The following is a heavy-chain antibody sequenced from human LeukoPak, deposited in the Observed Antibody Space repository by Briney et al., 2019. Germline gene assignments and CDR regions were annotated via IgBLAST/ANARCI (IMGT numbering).Heavy chain of an antibody. Sequence: PGWSLRLSCAASGFTFSSYEMNWVRQAPGKGLEWVSYISSSGSTIYYADSVKGRFTISRDNAKNSLYLQMNSLRAEDTAVYYCARGLTYYYDSSGPADAFDIWGQGTMVTVSS. CDR2: ISSSGSTI. V-gene: IGHV3-48*03. J-gene: IGHJ3*02. CDR1: GFTFSSYE. CDR3: ARGLTYYYDSSGPADAFDI. D-gene: IGHD3-22*01.